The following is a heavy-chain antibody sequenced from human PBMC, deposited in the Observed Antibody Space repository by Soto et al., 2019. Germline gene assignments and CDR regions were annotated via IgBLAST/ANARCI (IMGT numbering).Heavy chain of an antibody. J-gene: IGHJ4*02. CDR3: AHRRGYCIGTECNFWAWDY. D-gene: IGHD2-15*01. CDR2: IYWDDDK. CDR1: GFSLTTRGVG. V-gene: IGHV2-5*02. Sequence: QITLKESGPTLVKPTQTLTLTCTFSGFSLTTRGVGVGWIRQPPGKALEWLSLIYWDDDKRYSPSLKSRLTITKDNTKNQVLHTLTDMDRVDTATYFCAHRRGYCIGTECNFWAWDYWGQGILVTVSS.